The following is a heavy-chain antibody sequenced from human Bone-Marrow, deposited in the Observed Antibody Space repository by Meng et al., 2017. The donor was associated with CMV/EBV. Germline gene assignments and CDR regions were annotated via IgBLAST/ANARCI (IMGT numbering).Heavy chain of an antibody. CDR1: GYTFTRFG. J-gene: IGHJ6*02. V-gene: IGHV1-2*02. Sequence: ASVKVSCKASGYTFTRFGISWVRQASGQGLEWMGRINPNSGGKNYAQKFQGRVTMTRDKSINTLNMKLSGLKSDDTAVYYCARKWEVPGSNHAMDVWGQGTTVTVSS. D-gene: IGHD1-26*01. CDR3: ARKWEVPGSNHAMDV. CDR2: INPNSGGK.